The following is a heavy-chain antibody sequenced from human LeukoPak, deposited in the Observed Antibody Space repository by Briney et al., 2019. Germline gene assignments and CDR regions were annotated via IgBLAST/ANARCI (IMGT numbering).Heavy chain of an antibody. J-gene: IGHJ6*02. Sequence: GGSLRLSCAASGFTFSTYAMSWVRQAPGKGLEWVSAISDSGASTYYADSVKGRFTISRDNSKNTLFLQMNSLRAEDTAVYYCARSTGTTSPYYYYGMDVWGQGTTVTVSS. D-gene: IGHD1-7*01. V-gene: IGHV3-23*01. CDR2: ISDSGAST. CDR1: GFTFSTYA. CDR3: ARSTGTTSPYYYYGMDV.